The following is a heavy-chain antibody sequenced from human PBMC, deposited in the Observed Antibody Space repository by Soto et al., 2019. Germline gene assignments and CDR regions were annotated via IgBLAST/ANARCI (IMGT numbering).Heavy chain of an antibody. CDR1: GFTFSSYE. V-gene: IGHV3-48*03. D-gene: IGHD3-3*01. Sequence: GGSLRLSCAASGFTFSSYEMNWVRQAPGKGLEWVSYISSSGSTIYYADSVKGRFTISRDNAKNSLYLQMNSLRAEDTAVYYCARSRPARITIFGVVIRRYYGMDVWGQGTTVTVSS. CDR2: ISSSGSTI. J-gene: IGHJ6*02. CDR3: ARSRPARITIFGVVIRRYYGMDV.